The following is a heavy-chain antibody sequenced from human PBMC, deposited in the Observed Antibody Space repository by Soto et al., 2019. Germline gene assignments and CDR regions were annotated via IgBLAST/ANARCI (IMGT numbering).Heavy chain of an antibody. J-gene: IGHJ4*02. CDR1: GYSISSSNW. D-gene: IGHD3-3*01. CDR2: IYYRGST. V-gene: IGHV4-28*01. CDR3: ARNDPVSGYAVDC. Sequence: PSETLSLTCAVSGYSISSSNWWGWIRQPPGKGLEWIGYIYYRGSTYYNPSLKSRVTMSVDTSKNQFSLKLSSVTAVDTAVYYCARNDPVSGYAVDCWGQGTLVTVSS.